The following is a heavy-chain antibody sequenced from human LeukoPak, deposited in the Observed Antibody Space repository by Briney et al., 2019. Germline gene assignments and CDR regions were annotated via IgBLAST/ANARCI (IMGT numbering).Heavy chain of an antibody. CDR3: ARDGSGSTGYNWFDP. V-gene: IGHV1-2*02. D-gene: IGHD3-10*01. J-gene: IGHJ5*02. CDR2: INPNSGGT. Sequence: ASVKVSCKASGYSFTGYYMHWVRQAPGQGLEWMGWINPNSGGTNYAQKFQGRVTMTRDTSISTAYMELSRLRSDDTAVYYCARDGSGSTGYNWFDPWGQGTLVTVSS. CDR1: GYSFTGYY.